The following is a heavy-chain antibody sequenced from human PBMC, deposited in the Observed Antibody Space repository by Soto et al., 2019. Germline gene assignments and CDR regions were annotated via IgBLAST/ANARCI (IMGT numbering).Heavy chain of an antibody. V-gene: IGHV3-11*01. CDR1: GFTFSDYY. Sequence: PGGSLRLSCAASGFTFSDYYMSWIRQAPGKGLEWVSYISSSGSTIYYGDSVKGRFTISRDTAKNSLYPQMNSLRAEDTAVYYCVRDHCSGGSCPGAMDAFDLWGQGTMVTVSS. D-gene: IGHD2-15*01. J-gene: IGHJ3*01. CDR2: ISSSGSTI. CDR3: VRDHCSGGSCPGAMDAFDL.